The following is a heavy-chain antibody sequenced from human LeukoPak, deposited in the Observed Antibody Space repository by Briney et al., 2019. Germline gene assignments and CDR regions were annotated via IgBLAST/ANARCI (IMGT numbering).Heavy chain of an antibody. CDR2: IYYSGST. D-gene: IGHD2-15*01. CDR1: GGSISSSSYY. J-gene: IGHJ6*02. CDR3: ASALYCSGGSCYSDYYYGMDV. Sequence: PSETLSLTCTVSGGSISSSSYYWGWIRQPPGKGLEWIGSIYYSGSTYYNPSLKSRVTISVDTSKNQFSLKLSSVTAADTAVYYCASALYCSGGSCYSDYYYGMDVWGQGTTVTVSS. V-gene: IGHV4-39*07.